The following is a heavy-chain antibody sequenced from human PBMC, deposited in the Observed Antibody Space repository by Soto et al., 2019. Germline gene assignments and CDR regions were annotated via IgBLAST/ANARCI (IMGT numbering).Heavy chain of an antibody. Sequence: ASVKVSCKASGGTFSSYAISWVRQAPGQGLEWMGGIIPIFGTANYAQKFQGRVTITADESTSTAYMELSSLRSEDTAVYYCARVGCSSTSCYTSGVWPSYYYYGMDVWGQGTTVTVSS. D-gene: IGHD2-2*02. CDR2: IIPIFGTA. V-gene: IGHV1-69*13. CDR3: ARVGCSSTSCYTSGVWPSYYYYGMDV. CDR1: GGTFSSYA. J-gene: IGHJ6*02.